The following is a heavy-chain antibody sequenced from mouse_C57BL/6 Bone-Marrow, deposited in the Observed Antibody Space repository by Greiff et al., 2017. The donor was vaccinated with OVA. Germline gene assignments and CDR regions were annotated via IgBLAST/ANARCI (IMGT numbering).Heavy chain of an antibody. CDR2: IDPSDSYT. CDR3: ARYSYYFDY. Sequence: QVQLQQPGAELVMPGASVKLSYKASGYTFTSYWMHWVKQRPGQGLEWIGEIDPSDSYTNYNQKFKGKSTLTVDKSSSTAYMQLSSLTSEDSAVYYCARYSYYFDYWGQGTTLTVSS. V-gene: IGHV1-69*01. CDR1: GYTFTSYW. J-gene: IGHJ2*01.